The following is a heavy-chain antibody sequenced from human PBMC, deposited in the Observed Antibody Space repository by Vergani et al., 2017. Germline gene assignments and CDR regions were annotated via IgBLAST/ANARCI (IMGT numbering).Heavy chain of an antibody. J-gene: IGHJ3*02. CDR3: AKDQVYYYDSSGYTGTDAFDI. V-gene: IGHV3-7*03. CDR2: IKQDGSEK. Sequence: EVQLVESGGGLVQPGGSLRLSCAASGFTFSSYWMSWVRQAPGKGLEWVANIKQDGSEKYYVDSVKGRFTISRDNAKNSLYLQMNSLRAEDTAVYYCAKDQVYYYDSSGYTGTDAFDIWGQGTLVTVSS. D-gene: IGHD3-22*01. CDR1: GFTFSSYW.